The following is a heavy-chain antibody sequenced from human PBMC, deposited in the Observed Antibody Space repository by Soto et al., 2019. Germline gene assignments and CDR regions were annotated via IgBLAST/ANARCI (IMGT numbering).Heavy chain of an antibody. CDR1: GFSLSTGGMC. Sequence: GPALVKPTQSLTLTCAFSGFSLSTGGMCVSWIRQPPGKALDWLALIDWDDDKYYSTSLKTRLTISKDTSENQVVLTMTNMDPVDTATYYCARIRGGLQFPFNYWGQRTLVIVSS. V-gene: IGHV2-70*01. J-gene: IGHJ4*02. D-gene: IGHD5-12*01. CDR2: IDWDDDK. CDR3: ARIRGGLQFPFNY.